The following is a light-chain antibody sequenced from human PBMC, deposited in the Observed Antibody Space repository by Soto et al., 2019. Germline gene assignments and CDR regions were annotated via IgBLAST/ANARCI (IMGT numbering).Light chain of an antibody. CDR1: SSDVGGYNY. V-gene: IGLV2-8*01. Sequence: QSALTQPPSASGSPGQSVAISCTETSSDVGGYNYVSWYQQHPGKAPKLMIYEVSKRPSGVPDRFSGSKSGNTASLTVSGVQAEDEADYYCSSYAGSNIGVFGGGTKLT. CDR2: EVS. J-gene: IGLJ3*02. CDR3: SSYAGSNIGV.